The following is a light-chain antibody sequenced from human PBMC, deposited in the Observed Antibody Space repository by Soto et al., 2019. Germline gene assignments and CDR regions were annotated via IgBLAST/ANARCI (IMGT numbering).Light chain of an antibody. CDR3: QQYDYSRT. CDR1: QNISTS. CDR2: DVS. J-gene: IGKJ1*01. Sequence: DIQLTQSPSTLSASVGDSVTITCRASQNISTSLAWYQHKPGKAPKLLMFDVSNLESGVPSRFSGSGSGTEFTLTISSLHSDDFATYSCQQYDYSRTFGQGTKVDIK. V-gene: IGKV1-5*01.